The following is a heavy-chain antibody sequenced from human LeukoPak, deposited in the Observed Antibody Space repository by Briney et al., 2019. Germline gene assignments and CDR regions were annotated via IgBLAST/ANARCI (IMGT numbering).Heavy chain of an antibody. D-gene: IGHD6-6*01. V-gene: IGHV4-31*03. CDR1: GGAISSDNYY. J-gene: IGHJ5*02. CDR2: IHHSGIT. Sequence: SETLSLTCTVSGGAISSDNYYWTWIRQHPEEGLEWIGYIHHSGITYYNPSLQSRVTISVDTSQNHFSLQLTSVTAADTAVYYCARYTSLSSNWFDPWGQGTLVTVSS. CDR3: ARYTSLSSNWFDP.